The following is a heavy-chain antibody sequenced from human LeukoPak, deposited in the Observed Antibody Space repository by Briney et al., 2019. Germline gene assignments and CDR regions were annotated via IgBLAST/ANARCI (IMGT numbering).Heavy chain of an antibody. D-gene: IGHD2-15*01. Sequence: SETLSLTCAVYGGSFSGYYWSWIRQPPGKGLEWIGEINHSGSTNYNPSLKSRVTISVDTSKNQFSLKLSSVTAADTAVYYCARGVVVVAATRRHWFDPWGQGTLVTVSS. V-gene: IGHV4-34*01. CDR3: ARGVVVVAATRRHWFDP. J-gene: IGHJ5*02. CDR1: GGSFSGYY. CDR2: INHSGST.